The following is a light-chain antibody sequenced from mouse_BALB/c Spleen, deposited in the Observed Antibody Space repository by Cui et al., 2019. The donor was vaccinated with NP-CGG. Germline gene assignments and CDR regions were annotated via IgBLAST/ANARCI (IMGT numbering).Light chain of an antibody. CDR2: GTN. CDR3: ALWYSNHWV. CDR1: TGAVTTSNY. V-gene: IGLV1*01. J-gene: IGLJ1*01. Sequence: QAVLYPETAPTTSPGETVTLTCRSSTGAVTTSNYANWVQEKPDHLFTGLIGGTNNRTPGVPARFSGSLIGDKAALTITGAQTEDEAIYFCALWYSNHWVFGGGTKLTVL.